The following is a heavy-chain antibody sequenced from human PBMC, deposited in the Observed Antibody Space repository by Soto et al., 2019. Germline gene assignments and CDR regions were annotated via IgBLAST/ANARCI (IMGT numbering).Heavy chain of an antibody. CDR1: GGSFSGYY. CDR2: INHSGST. CDR3: ARGLLDYDSSGYYLVYNWFDP. D-gene: IGHD3-22*01. Sequence: PSETLSLTCAVYGGSFSGYYWSWIRQPPGKGLEWIGEINHSGSTNYNPSLKSRVTISVDTSKNQFSLKLSSVTAADTAVYYCARGLLDYDSSGYYLVYNWFDPWGQGTLVTVS. V-gene: IGHV4-34*01. J-gene: IGHJ5*02.